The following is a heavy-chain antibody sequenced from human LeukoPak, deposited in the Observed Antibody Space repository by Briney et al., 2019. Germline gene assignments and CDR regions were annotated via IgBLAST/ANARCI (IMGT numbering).Heavy chain of an antibody. CDR2: IYPGDSDT. Sequence: GESLKISCKGSGYSFTSYWIGWVRQMPGKGLEWMGIIYPGDSDTRYSPSFQGQVTISADKSISTAYLQWSSLKASDTAMYYCARHVKGSGSYYKRGNYYYMDVWGKGTTVTISS. D-gene: IGHD3-10*01. CDR3: ARHVKGSGSYYKRGNYYYMDV. V-gene: IGHV5-51*01. J-gene: IGHJ6*03. CDR1: GYSFTSYW.